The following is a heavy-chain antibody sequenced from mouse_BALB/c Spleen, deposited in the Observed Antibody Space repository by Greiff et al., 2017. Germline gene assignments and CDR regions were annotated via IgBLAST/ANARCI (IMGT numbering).Heavy chain of an antibody. CDR1: GYSITSDYA. CDR2: ISYSGST. Sequence: EVKLVESGPGLVKPSQSLSLTCTVTGYSITSDYAWNWIRQFPGNKLEWMGYISYSGSTSYNPSLKSRISITRDTSKNQFFLQLNSVTTEDTATYYCARFWDWYFDVWGAGTTVTVSS. J-gene: IGHJ1*01. V-gene: IGHV3-2*02. D-gene: IGHD4-1*01. CDR3: ARFWDWYFDV.